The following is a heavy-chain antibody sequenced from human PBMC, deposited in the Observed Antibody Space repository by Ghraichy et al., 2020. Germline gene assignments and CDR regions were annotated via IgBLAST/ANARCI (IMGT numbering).Heavy chain of an antibody. V-gene: IGHV4-34*01. CDR3: ASWSTQGGYYNGMDV. CDR2: TNHGGST. D-gene: IGHD3-3*01. CDR1: GGSFSGYY. J-gene: IGHJ6*02. Sequence: SETLSLTCAVYGGSFSGYYWSWIRQPPGKGLEWIGETNHGGSTNYNPSLKSRVTISVDTSKNQFSLKVSSVTAADTAVYYCASWSTQGGYYNGMDVWGQGTTVTVSS.